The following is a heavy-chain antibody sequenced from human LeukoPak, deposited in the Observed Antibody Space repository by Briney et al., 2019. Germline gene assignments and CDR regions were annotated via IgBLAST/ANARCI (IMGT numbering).Heavy chain of an antibody. CDR3: ASPRVWFGELGDWFDP. CDR1: GFPFSSYE. CDR2: ISSSGSTI. D-gene: IGHD3-10*01. Sequence: GSLSLSCAASGFPFSSYEMNWVRQAPGKGLEWVSYISSSGSTIYYADSVKGRFTISRDNAKNSLYLQMNSLRAEDTAVYNCASPRVWFGELGDWFDPWGQGTLVTVSS. V-gene: IGHV3-48*03. J-gene: IGHJ5*02.